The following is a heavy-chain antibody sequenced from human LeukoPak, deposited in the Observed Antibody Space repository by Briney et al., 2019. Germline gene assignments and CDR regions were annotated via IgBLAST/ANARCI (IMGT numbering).Heavy chain of an antibody. D-gene: IGHD3-22*01. Sequence: ASVKVSCKASGYTFTSYGIIWVRQAPGQGLEWMGWISAYNGNTKYVQKLQGRVTMTTDTSTSTACMELRSLRSDDTAVYYCARDLLYYDSSGKPLGDYWGQGTLVTVSS. CDR2: ISAYNGNT. CDR3: ARDLLYYDSSGKPLGDY. CDR1: GYTFTSYG. V-gene: IGHV1-18*01. J-gene: IGHJ4*02.